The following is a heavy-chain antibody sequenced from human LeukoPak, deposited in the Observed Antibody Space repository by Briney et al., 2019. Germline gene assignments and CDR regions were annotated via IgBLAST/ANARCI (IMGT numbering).Heavy chain of an antibody. J-gene: IGHJ6*02. CDR2: ISSSSSYI. CDR3: AGEIEYYYDASYYYGMDV. CDR1: GFTFSSYS. D-gene: IGHD3-22*01. Sequence: PGGSLRLSCAASGFTFSSYSMNWVRQAPGKGLEGVSSISSSSSYIYYADSVKGRFTISRDNAKNSLYLQMNSLRAEDTAVYYCAGEIEYYYDASYYYGMDVWGQGTTVTVSS. V-gene: IGHV3-21*01.